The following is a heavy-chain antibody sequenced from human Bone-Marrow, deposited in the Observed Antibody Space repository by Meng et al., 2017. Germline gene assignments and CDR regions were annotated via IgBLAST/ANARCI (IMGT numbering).Heavy chain of an antibody. V-gene: IGHV3-15*01. Sequence: GESLKISCSASGFTFSNAWMSCVRQAPGEGLEWVGRIKSKTDGGTTDYAAPVKGRFTISRDDSKNTLYLQMNSLKTEDTAVYYCTTPLRITMVRGVIIKLIDYWGQGTLVTVSS. J-gene: IGHJ4*02. CDR1: GFTFSNAW. CDR3: TTPLRITMVRGVIIKLIDY. D-gene: IGHD3-10*01. CDR2: IKSKTDGGTT.